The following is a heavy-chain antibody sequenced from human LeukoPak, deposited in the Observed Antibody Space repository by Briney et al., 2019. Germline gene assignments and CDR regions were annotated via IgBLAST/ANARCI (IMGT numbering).Heavy chain of an antibody. CDR1: GFTFNTYW. D-gene: IGHD3-10*01. Sequence: GGSLRLSCAASGFTFNTYWMHWVRQVPGKGLVWVSRINSDGSRTNYVDSAKGRFTISRDNAKNTLFLQMNSLGAEDSAVYYCARGNFYSGSGSSPLDYWGQGTLVTVSS. V-gene: IGHV3-74*01. J-gene: IGHJ4*02. CDR3: ARGNFYSGSGSSPLDY. CDR2: INSDGSRT.